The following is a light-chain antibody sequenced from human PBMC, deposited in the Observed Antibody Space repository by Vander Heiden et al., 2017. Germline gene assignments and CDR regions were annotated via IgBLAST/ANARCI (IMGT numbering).Light chain of an antibody. CDR1: QSVSCN. Sequence: IVMTQSPAPLSVSPGERATLPCRASQSVSCNLAGYQQKPGQAPRLLIYGASTRATGIPARFSGSGSGTEFTLTISSLQSEDFAVYYCQQYNNWPWTFGQWSKVEI. V-gene: IGKV3-15*01. J-gene: IGKJ1*01. CDR2: GAS. CDR3: QQYNNWPWT.